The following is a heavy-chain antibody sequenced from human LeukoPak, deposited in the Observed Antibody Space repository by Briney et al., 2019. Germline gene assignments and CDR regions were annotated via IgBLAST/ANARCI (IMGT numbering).Heavy chain of an antibody. CDR1: GYTFTSYG. J-gene: IGHJ4*02. V-gene: IGHV1-69*04. CDR3: ASDLGIYSGSSPFDY. CDR2: IIPILGIA. D-gene: IGHD1-26*01. Sequence: SVKVSCKASGYTFTSYGISWVRQAPGQGLEWMGRIIPILGIANYAQKFQGRVTITADKSTSTAYMELSSLRSEDTAVYYCASDLGIYSGSSPFDYWGQGTLVTVSS.